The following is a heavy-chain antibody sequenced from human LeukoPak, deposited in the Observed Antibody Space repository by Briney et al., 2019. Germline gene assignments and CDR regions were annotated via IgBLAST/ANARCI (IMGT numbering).Heavy chain of an antibody. CDR3: ARGSSAFDI. CDR2: MYYSGSA. D-gene: IGHD6-13*01. CDR1: GGSISSYY. Sequence: PSETLSLTCTVSGGSISSYYWSWVRQPPGKGLEFIGYMYYSGSANYNPSLKGRVTISVDTSKNQFSLKLSSVTAADTAVYYCARGSSAFDIWGQGTMVTVSS. J-gene: IGHJ3*02. V-gene: IGHV4-59*01.